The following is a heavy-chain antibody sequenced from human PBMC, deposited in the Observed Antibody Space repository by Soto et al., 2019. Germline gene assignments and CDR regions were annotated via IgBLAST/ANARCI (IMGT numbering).Heavy chain of an antibody. CDR3: ARGHYRYAMDV. CDR2: INHSGST. J-gene: IGHJ6*02. Sequence: PSETLSLTCDVSGGSISTGVYSWNWIRQPPGKGLEWDGYINHSGSTYDNPSLKSRVTMSVNRSKNQFSLNLTSVTAADTAVYFCARGHYRYAMDVWGQGTTVTVSS. V-gene: IGHV4-30-2*01. CDR1: GGSISTGVYS.